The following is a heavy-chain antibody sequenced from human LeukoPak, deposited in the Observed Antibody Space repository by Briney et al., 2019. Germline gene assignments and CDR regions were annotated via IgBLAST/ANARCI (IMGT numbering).Heavy chain of an antibody. CDR2: ISSSSSYI. CDR3: AGVWSPPYTSCLPYYFDY. J-gene: IGHJ4*02. Sequence: GGSLRLSCAASGYTFSSYSMNWVRQAPGKGLEWVSSISSSSSYIYYADSVKGRFTISRDNAKNSLYLQMNSLRAKETSVYCFAGVWSPPYTSCLPYYFDYWGQGPLVTVSS. CDR1: GYTFSSYS. D-gene: IGHD3-3*01. V-gene: IGHV3-21*01.